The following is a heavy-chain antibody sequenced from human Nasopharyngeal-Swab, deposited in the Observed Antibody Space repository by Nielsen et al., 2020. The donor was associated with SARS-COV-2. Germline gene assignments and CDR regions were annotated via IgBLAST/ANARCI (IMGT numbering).Heavy chain of an antibody. Sequence: SGPTLVKPTPTFTLTCTFSGFSLSTSGMCVSWIRQPPGKALEWLARIDWDDDKYYSTSLKTRLTISKDTSKNQVVLTMTNMDPVDTATYYCARIMVPTVTTDYWGQGTLVTVSS. CDR2: IDWDDDK. CDR1: GFSLSTSGMC. V-gene: IGHV2-70*11. D-gene: IGHD4-17*01. CDR3: ARIMVPTVTTDY. J-gene: IGHJ4*02.